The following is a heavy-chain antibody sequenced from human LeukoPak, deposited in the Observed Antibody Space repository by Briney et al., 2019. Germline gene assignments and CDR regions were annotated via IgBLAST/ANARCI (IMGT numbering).Heavy chain of an antibody. Sequence: SETLSLTCAVYGGSLSGYYWSWIRQPPGKGLEWIGEINHSGSTNYNPSLKSRVTISVDTSKNQFSLKLSSVTAADTAVYYCARGAGYYDFWSGSRNWFDPWGQGTLVTVSS. CDR1: GGSLSGYY. D-gene: IGHD3-3*01. J-gene: IGHJ5*02. V-gene: IGHV4-34*01. CDR3: ARGAGYYDFWSGSRNWFDP. CDR2: INHSGST.